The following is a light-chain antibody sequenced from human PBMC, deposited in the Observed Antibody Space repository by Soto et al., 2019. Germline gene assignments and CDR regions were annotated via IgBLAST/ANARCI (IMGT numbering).Light chain of an antibody. CDR3: QQYNSYSRT. Sequence: DSKMTKSPSTLYASVGDTVTVTCRASQSVSGWLAWYQQKPGEAPKLLIYKASTLKSGVPSRFSGSGSGTEFTLTISSLQPDDFATYYCQQYNSYSRTFGQGTNVDIK. J-gene: IGKJ1*01. CDR2: KAS. V-gene: IGKV1-5*03. CDR1: QSVSGW.